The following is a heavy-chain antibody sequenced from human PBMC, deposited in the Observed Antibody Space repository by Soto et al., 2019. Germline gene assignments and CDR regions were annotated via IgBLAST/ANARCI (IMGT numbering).Heavy chain of an antibody. CDR2: ISYDGSNK. CDR3: AKAGDIVLMVYALHFDY. V-gene: IGHV3-30*18. D-gene: IGHD2-8*01. Sequence: QVQLVESGGGVVQPGRSLRLSCAASGFTFSSYGMHWVRQAPGKGLEWVAVISYDGSNKYYADSVKGRFTISRDNSKNTLYLQMNSLRAEDTAVYYCAKAGDIVLMVYALHFDYWGQGTLVTVSS. CDR1: GFTFSSYG. J-gene: IGHJ4*02.